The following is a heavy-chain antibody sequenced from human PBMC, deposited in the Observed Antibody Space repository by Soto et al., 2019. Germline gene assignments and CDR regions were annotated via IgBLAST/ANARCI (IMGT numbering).Heavy chain of an antibody. CDR3: AKGAAGPYYYYGMDV. CDR2: ISASGGST. CDR1: GFSFISYA. V-gene: IGHV3-23*01. J-gene: IGHJ6*02. D-gene: IGHD6-19*01. Sequence: RRLSFAASGFSFISYAMSWVRQAPGKGLDWVSVISASGGSTFYADSVKGRFTISRDNSKNTVSLQMNSLKTEDTAEYYCAKGAAGPYYYYGMDVWGQGTTVTVSS.